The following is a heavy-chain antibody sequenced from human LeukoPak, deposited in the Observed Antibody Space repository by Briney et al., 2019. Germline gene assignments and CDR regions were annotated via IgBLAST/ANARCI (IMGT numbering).Heavy chain of an antibody. J-gene: IGHJ6*03. CDR3: ARGDPTRPLPHYYMDV. V-gene: IGHV1-69*13. CDR2: IIPIFGTA. D-gene: IGHD6-6*01. CDR1: GGTFSSYA. Sequence: GASVKVSCKASGGTFSSYAISWVRQAPGQGLEWMGGIIPIFGTANYAQKFQGRVTITADESTSTAYMELSSLRSEDTAVYYCARGDPTRPLPHYYMDVWGKGTTVTVSS.